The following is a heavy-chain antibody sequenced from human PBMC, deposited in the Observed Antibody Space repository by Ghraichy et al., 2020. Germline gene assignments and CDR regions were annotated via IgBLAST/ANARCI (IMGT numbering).Heavy chain of an antibody. V-gene: IGHV2-5*02. Sequence: SGPTLVKPTQTLTLTCTFSGFSLRTSGVGVAWVSQPPGEALECLSMVFWDPEVHYTQSLRCRSTITKDTPKTQVVFTMTNLEPVDTATYYCARRLVRGHPDARFDYWGQGLFVTVSS. CDR3: ARRLVRGHPDARFDY. J-gene: IGHJ4*02. CDR2: VFWDPEV. D-gene: IGHD3-10*01. CDR1: GFSLRTSGVG.